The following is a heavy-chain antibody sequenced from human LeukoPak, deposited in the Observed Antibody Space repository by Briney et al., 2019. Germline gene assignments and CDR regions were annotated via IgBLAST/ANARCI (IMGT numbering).Heavy chain of an antibody. D-gene: IGHD2-15*01. CDR3: ARYCSGVSCYSRALDS. V-gene: IGHV4-59*01. Sequence: PSETLSLTCTVSGGSISNYYWSWIRQPPGKGLEWIGYIYYSGSTSYNPSLKSRVTISVDTSKNQFSLKLSSVTAADTAVYFCARYCSGVSCYSRALDSRGQGTLVTVSS. J-gene: IGHJ4*02. CDR2: IYYSGST. CDR1: GGSISNYY.